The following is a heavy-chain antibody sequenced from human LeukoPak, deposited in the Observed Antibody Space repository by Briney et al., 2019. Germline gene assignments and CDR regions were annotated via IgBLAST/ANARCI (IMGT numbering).Heavy chain of an antibody. CDR1: GFTFSSYE. Sequence: GGSLRLSCAASGFTFSSYEMNWVRQAPGKGLEWVSYILNSGTTTYYADSVKGRFTISRDNAKNSLYLQMNSLRAEDTGVYYCARDPPDYWGQGILVAVSS. CDR3: ARDPPDY. V-gene: IGHV3-48*03. J-gene: IGHJ4*02. CDR2: ILNSGTTT.